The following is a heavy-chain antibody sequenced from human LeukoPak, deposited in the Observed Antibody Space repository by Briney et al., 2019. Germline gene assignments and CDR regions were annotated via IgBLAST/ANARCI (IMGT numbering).Heavy chain of an antibody. J-gene: IGHJ4*02. CDR2: IYYSGST. D-gene: IGHD6-19*01. CDR1: GGSISSGGYY. CDR3: ARVRAVAGRPFDY. V-gene: IGHV4-31*03. Sequence: SETLSLTCTVSGGSISSGGYYWSWIRQHPGKGLEWIGYIYYSGSTYYNTSLKSRVTISVDTSKNQFSLKLSSVTAADTAVYYCARVRAVAGRPFDYWGQGTLVTVSS.